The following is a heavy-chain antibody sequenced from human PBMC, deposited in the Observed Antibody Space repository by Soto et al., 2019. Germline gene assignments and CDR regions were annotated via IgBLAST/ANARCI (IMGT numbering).Heavy chain of an antibody. Sequence: GASVKVSCKASGGTLRSYAISWLRQAPGQGLEWMGGIIPMVDTSNYAQKFHGRLTISADASRTTTYMDLTSLGSEDTAVYFCSLGPNYFDKKGYHQEWFDPWGQGTLVTVSS. CDR1: GGTLRSYA. V-gene: IGHV1-69*13. D-gene: IGHD3-22*01. J-gene: IGHJ5*01. CDR3: SLGPNYFDKKGYHQEWFDP. CDR2: IIPMVDTS.